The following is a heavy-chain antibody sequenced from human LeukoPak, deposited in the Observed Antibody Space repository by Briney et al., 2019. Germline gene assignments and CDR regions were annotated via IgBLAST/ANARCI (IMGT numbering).Heavy chain of an antibody. Sequence: PSETLSLTCTVSGGSIRDSAYYWGWIRQSPGKGLDWIASIYYSGVTYFHPSLGSRASISLDTSNNRFSLELSSVTAADTAVYYCARHGGTSSLISYSWFDPWGQGILVTVPS. CDR1: GGSIRDSAYY. CDR3: ARHGGTSSLISYSWFDP. CDR2: IYYSGVT. V-gene: IGHV4-39*01. D-gene: IGHD2/OR15-2a*01. J-gene: IGHJ5*02.